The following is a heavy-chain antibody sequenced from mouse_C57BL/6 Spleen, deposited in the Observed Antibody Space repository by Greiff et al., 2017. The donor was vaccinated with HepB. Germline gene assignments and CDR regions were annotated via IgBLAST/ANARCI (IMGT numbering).Heavy chain of an antibody. CDR3: ARSGKRQLRLRFDY. D-gene: IGHD3-2*02. V-gene: IGHV1-26*01. Sequence: EVQLQQSGPELVKPGASVKISCKASGYTFTDYYMNWVKQSHGKSLEWIGDINPNNGGTSYNQKFKGKATLTVDKSSSTAYMELRSLTSEDSAVYYCARSGKRQLRLRFDYWGQGTTLTVSS. J-gene: IGHJ2*01. CDR1: GYTFTDYY. CDR2: INPNNGGT.